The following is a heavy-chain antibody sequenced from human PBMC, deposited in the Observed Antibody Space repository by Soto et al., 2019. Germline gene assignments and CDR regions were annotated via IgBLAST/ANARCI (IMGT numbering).Heavy chain of an antibody. J-gene: IGHJ4*02. CDR1: GYTFTSYD. V-gene: IGHV1-8*01. Sequence: ASAKVSCKASGYTFTSYDINWVRQATGQGLEWMGWTNPNSGNTGYAQKFQGRVTMTRNTSISTAYMELSSLRSEDTAVYYCATVYGDFPYFDYWGQGTLVTVSS. CDR2: TNPNSGNT. D-gene: IGHD4-17*01. CDR3: ATVYGDFPYFDY.